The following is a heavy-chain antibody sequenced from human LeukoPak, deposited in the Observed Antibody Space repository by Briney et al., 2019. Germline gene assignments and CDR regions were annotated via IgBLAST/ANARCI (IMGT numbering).Heavy chain of an antibody. J-gene: IGHJ3*02. CDR2: IYYSGST. D-gene: IGHD3-3*01. Sequence: SETLSLTCTVSGGSISSYYWSWIRQPPGKGLEWIGYIYYSGSTNYNPSLKSRVTISVDTSKNLFSLKLSSVTAADTAVYYCARERYDSDAFDIWGQGTMVTVSS. V-gene: IGHV4-59*12. CDR3: ARERYDSDAFDI. CDR1: GGSISSYY.